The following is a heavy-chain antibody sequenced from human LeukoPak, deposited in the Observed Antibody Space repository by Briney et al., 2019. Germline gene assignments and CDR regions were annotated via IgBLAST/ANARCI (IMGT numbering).Heavy chain of an antibody. D-gene: IGHD6-13*01. V-gene: IGHV3-33*01. CDR2: IWYDGSNK. CDR3: ARDGLAAAHDAFDI. Sequence: GGSLRPSCAASGFTFSSYGMHWVRQAPGKGLEWVAVIWYDGSNKYYADSVKGRFTISRDNSKNTLYLQMNSLRAEDTAVYYCARDGLAAAHDAFDIWGQGTMVTVSS. CDR1: GFTFSSYG. J-gene: IGHJ3*02.